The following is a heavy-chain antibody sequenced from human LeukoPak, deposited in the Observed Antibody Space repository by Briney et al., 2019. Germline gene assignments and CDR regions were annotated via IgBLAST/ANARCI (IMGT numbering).Heavy chain of an antibody. CDR3: TRRSCTRTSCYASD. Sequence: AGGTLRLYCTASGFIFSDYYMGWVRQAPGQGLEWISYLSTIGYTSYADSVKGRFTISRDTAKKSVYLQMNSLRAEDTSIYYCTRRSCTRTSCYASDWGQGTLVTVSS. V-gene: IGHV3-11*06. CDR1: GFIFSDYY. J-gene: IGHJ4*02. CDR2: LSTIGYT. D-gene: IGHD2-2*01.